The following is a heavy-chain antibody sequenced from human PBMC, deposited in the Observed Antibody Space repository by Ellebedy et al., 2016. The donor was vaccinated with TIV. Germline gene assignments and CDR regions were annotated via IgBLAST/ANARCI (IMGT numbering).Heavy chain of an antibody. CDR2: INSDGRST. Sequence: PGGSLRLSCAASGFTFNIYRMHWVRTVPGKGLVWVSRINSDGRSTSYADFVKGRFTISRDNSKNTLYLHMNDLRVDDTAVYYFARDRHGLGVWGQGTTVTVSS. V-gene: IGHV3-74*01. CDR3: ARDRHGLGV. J-gene: IGHJ6*02. CDR1: GFTFNIYR.